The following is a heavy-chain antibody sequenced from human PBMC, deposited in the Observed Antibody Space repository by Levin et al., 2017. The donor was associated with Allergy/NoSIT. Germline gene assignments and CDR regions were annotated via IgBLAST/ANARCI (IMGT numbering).Heavy chain of an antibody. CDR1: GFSISDNC. Sequence: SCAVSGFSISDNCMSWVRQAPGKGLEWVSIFCTGGIIYYTDSVKGRFTLSRDNSENTLYLQMNSLRAEDTAIYFCARPHSRAYSYTMDVWGQGTAVTVSS. CDR3: ARPHSRAYSYTMDV. CDR2: FCTGGII. V-gene: IGHV3-53*01. D-gene: IGHD1-26*01. J-gene: IGHJ6*02.